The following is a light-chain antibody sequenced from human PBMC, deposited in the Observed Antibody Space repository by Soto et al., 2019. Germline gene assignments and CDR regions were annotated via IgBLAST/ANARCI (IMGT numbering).Light chain of an antibody. CDR2: DAS. V-gene: IGKV1-5*01. Sequence: DIQMTQSPSTLSASVGDRVTITCRASQSISYWLAWYQQKPGKAPKLLIHDASSLESGVPSRFSGSGSGTEFTLTISSLQSDDFATYYCQQYKSYWTFGQGTKVDIK. CDR3: QQYKSYWT. J-gene: IGKJ1*01. CDR1: QSISYW.